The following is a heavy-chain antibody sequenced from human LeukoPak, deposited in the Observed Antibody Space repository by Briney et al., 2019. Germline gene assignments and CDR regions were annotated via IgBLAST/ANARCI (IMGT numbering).Heavy chain of an antibody. D-gene: IGHD3-9*01. CDR3: ARDRHPYDILTGGEIDY. J-gene: IGHJ4*02. CDR2: IIPIFGTA. Sequence: ASVKVSCKASGYTFASHALNWVRQAPGQGLEWMGGIIPIFGTANYAQKFQGRVTITADESTSTAYMELSSLRSEDTAVYYCARDRHPYDILTGGEIDYWGQGTLVTVSS. V-gene: IGHV1-69*13. CDR1: GYTFASHA.